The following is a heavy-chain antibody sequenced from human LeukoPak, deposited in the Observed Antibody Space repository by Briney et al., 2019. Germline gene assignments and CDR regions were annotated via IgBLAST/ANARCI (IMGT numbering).Heavy chain of an antibody. CDR1: GFTFSSYA. J-gene: IGHJ5*02. Sequence: GGSLTLSCAASGFTFSSYAMSWVRQAPGKELEGVSAISGSGGSTYYADSVKGRFTISRDKSKNTLYLQMNSLRAEDTAVYYCAKVEPYDFWSGPNWFDPWGQGTLVTVSS. CDR3: AKVEPYDFWSGPNWFDP. D-gene: IGHD3-3*01. CDR2: ISGSGGST. V-gene: IGHV3-23*01.